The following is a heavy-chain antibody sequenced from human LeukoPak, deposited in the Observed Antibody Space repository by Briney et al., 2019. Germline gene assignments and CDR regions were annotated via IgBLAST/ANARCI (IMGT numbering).Heavy chain of an antibody. Sequence: GGSLRLSCAASGFTFSSYAMSWVRQAPGKGLEWVSAISGSGGSTYYADSVKGRFTISRDNSKNTLYLQMNSLRAEDTAVYYCAKHAFIAYYDFWSGYYDYWGQGTLVTVSS. D-gene: IGHD3-3*01. CDR2: ISGSGGST. J-gene: IGHJ4*02. CDR1: GFTFSSYA. CDR3: AKHAFIAYYDFWSGYYDY. V-gene: IGHV3-23*01.